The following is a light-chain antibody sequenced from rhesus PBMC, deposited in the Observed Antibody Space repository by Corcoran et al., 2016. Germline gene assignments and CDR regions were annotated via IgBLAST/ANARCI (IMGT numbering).Light chain of an antibody. CDR3: QQGYDTPYS. Sequence: DIQLTQSPSSLSASVGDRVTITCRPSENVNNHLHWYQQQPGKAPKILIYKASTLQTGVPSRFSGSGAGTDYTFTISSLQPEDVATYFCQQGYDTPYSFGQGTKVEIK. J-gene: IGKJ2*01. CDR1: ENVNNH. V-gene: IGKV1-74*01. CDR2: KAS.